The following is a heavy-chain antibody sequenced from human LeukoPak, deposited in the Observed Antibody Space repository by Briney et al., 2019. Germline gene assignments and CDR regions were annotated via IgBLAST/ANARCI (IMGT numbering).Heavy chain of an antibody. D-gene: IGHD4-17*01. CDR2: ISGSGGST. CDR3: AKIMGHDYGDYSDAFDI. Sequence: GGSLRLSCAASGFTFSSYAMSWVRQAPGKGLEWVSAISGSGGSTYYADSAKGRFTISRDNSKNTLYLQMNSLRAEDTAVYYCAKIMGHDYGDYSDAFDIGGQGTMVTVSS. J-gene: IGHJ3*02. V-gene: IGHV3-23*01. CDR1: GFTFSSYA.